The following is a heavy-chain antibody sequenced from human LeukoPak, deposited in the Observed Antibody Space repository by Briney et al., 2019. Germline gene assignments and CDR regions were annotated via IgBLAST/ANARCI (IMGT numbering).Heavy chain of an antibody. CDR3: ARDLVSDYGDY. V-gene: IGHV3-33*01. J-gene: IGHJ4*02. CDR2: IWYDGSNK. CDR1: GFTFSSYG. Sequence: GRSLRLSCAASGFTFSSYGMHWVRQAPGKGLEWVAVIWYDGSNKYYADSVKGRFTISRDNSKNTLYLQMNSLRAEDTAVYYCARDLVSDYGDYWGQGTLVTVSS. D-gene: IGHD4-17*01.